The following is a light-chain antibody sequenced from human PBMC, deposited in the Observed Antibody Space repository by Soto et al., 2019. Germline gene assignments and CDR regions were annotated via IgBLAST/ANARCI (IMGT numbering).Light chain of an antibody. V-gene: IGKV1-39*01. Sequence: DMEITQSPSSLSASVGDRVTITCRASQSISNYLNWYQHKPGKVPKLLIYAASSLQSGVPTRFSGSGSGTDFTLTINSLQPEDFATYCCQQSYGTPLTFGGGTKIEIK. J-gene: IGKJ4*01. CDR3: QQSYGTPLT. CDR1: QSISNY. CDR2: AAS.